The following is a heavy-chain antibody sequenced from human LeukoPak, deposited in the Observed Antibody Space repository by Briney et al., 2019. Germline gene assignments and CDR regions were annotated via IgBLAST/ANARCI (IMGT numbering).Heavy chain of an antibody. CDR2: ISYDGSNK. J-gene: IGHJ4*02. Sequence: PGGSLRLSCAASGFTFSNYAMHWVRQAPGKGLEWVAIISYDGSNKYYADSVKGRFAISRDNSKNTLYLQMNSLRTEDTAVYYCARGRAAGYSYGWPNSWGQGTLVTVSS. D-gene: IGHD5-18*01. V-gene: IGHV3-30*09. CDR1: GFTFSNYA. CDR3: ARGRAAGYSYGWPNS.